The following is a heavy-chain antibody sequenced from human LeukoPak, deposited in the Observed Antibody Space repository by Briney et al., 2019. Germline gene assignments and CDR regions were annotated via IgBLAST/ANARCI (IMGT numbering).Heavy chain of an antibody. CDR2: IKQDGSER. V-gene: IGHV3-7*01. Sequence: PGGSLRLSCAASGFTFSSYWMSWVRQAPGKGLEWVAIIKQDGSERYYVDSMKGRFTISRDNAKNSLYLQMNSLRAEDTAVYYCARDCSSTSCYGNYWGQGTLVTVSS. CDR1: GFTFSSYW. D-gene: IGHD2-2*01. J-gene: IGHJ4*02. CDR3: ARDCSSTSCYGNY.